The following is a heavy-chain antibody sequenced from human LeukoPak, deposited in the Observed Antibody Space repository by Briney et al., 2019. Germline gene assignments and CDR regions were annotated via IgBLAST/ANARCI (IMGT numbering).Heavy chain of an antibody. Sequence: QTGGSLGLSWAASGFPFRSYAMRGVGRAQGKGLEGVSGISGSGGSTYYADSVKGRFTIARDNSKNTLYLQMNSLRAEDTAVYYCAKGNCRGTSCYSDYWGQGTLVTVSS. CDR3: AKGNCRGTSCYSDY. J-gene: IGHJ4*02. CDR1: GFPFRSYA. V-gene: IGHV3-23*01. D-gene: IGHD2-2*02. CDR2: ISGSGGST.